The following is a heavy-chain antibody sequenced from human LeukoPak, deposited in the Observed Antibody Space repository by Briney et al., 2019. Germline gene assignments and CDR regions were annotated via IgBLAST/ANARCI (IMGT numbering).Heavy chain of an antibody. CDR2: IKQDGSQR. V-gene: IGHV3-7*03. Sequence: PGGSLRLSCVASGFSFSNFWMSWVRQAPGERPEWLTNIKQDGSQRYYVDSVRGRFTISRDNAKNSLYLQMNSLRAEDTAVYYGARDRDSSWYPYLDQWGQGTLVTVSS. J-gene: IGHJ4*02. D-gene: IGHD6-13*01. CDR1: GFSFSNFW. CDR3: ARDRDSSWYPYLDQ.